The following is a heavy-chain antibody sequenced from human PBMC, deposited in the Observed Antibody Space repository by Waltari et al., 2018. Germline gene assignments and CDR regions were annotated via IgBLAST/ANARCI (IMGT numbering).Heavy chain of an antibody. Sequence: EVLLVESGGGLIPPGGSLRLSWSASGFTVSTNSLAWVRQAPGKGLEWVSLLYSDGRTYYADSVKGRFTVSRDSFQNTLYLQMNSLRAEDTAMYHCAKLDGYIWRYWGQGTLVTVSS. CDR3: AKLDGYIWRY. D-gene: IGHD5-12*01. J-gene: IGHJ4*02. CDR1: GFTVSTNS. CDR2: LYSDGRT. V-gene: IGHV3-53*01.